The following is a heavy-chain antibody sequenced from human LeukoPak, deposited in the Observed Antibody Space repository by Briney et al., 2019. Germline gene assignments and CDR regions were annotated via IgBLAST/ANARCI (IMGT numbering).Heavy chain of an antibody. V-gene: IGHV3-48*03. D-gene: IGHD6-19*01. J-gene: IGHJ4*02. CDR2: ISTSSSSI. Sequence: GRSLRLSCAASGFTFSSYEMNWVRQAPGKGLEWVSYISTSSSSIFYADSVKGRFIVSRDNAKNSLYLQMNSLRAEDTAVYYCARDDRYSSGWYHYWGQGTLVTVSS. CDR1: GFTFSSYE. CDR3: ARDDRYSSGWYHY.